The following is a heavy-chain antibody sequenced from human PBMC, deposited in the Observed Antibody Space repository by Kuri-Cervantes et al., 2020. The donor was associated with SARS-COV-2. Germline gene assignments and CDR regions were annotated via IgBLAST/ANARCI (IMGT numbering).Heavy chain of an antibody. CDR2: MNPDTGNA. Sequence: ASVKVSCKASGYSFTNNDINWVRQASGQGLEWMGWMNPDTGNAGYAQKFQGRVTMTEDTSTDTAYMELSSLRSEDTAVYYCATLRGYCSSTSCPDYWGQGTLVTVSS. CDR3: ATLRGYCSSTSCPDY. J-gene: IGHJ4*02. CDR1: GYSFTNND. D-gene: IGHD2-2*01. V-gene: IGHV1-8*02.